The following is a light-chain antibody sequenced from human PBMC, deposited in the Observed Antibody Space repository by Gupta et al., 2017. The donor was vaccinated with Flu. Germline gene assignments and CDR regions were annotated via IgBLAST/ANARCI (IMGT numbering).Light chain of an antibody. CDR2: RNN. CDR1: SSNIGSNY. CDR3: AAWDDSLSGRV. Sequence: SLLAPPPSASGAPGPRVTIPCSGSSSNIGSNYVYWYQQLPGTAPKLLIYRNNQRPSGVPDRFSGSKSGTSASLAISGLRSEDEADYYCAAWDDSLSGRVFGGGTKLTVL. J-gene: IGLJ3*02. V-gene: IGLV1-47*01.